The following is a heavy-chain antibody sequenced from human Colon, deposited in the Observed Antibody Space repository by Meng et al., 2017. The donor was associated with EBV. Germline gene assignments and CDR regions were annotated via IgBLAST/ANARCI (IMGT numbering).Heavy chain of an antibody. V-gene: IGHV4-30-4*01. D-gene: IGHD5-18*01. Sequence: QVQLQESGPGLVKPSQTLSLTCGVSGGSISSSGYYWSWIRQPPGKGLEWIGYSYYSGSTYYNPSLKSRVTISVDTSNNQFSLKLKSVTAADTAVYYCVRYSYGFDYWGQGTLGTVSS. J-gene: IGHJ4*02. CDR1: GGSISSSGYY. CDR3: VRYSYGFDY. CDR2: SYYSGST.